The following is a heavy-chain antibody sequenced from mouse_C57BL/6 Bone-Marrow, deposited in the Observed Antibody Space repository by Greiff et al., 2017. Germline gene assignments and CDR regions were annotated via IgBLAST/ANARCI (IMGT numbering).Heavy chain of an antibody. CDR3: ARGRALYAMDY. D-gene: IGHD3-1*01. J-gene: IGHJ4*01. V-gene: IGHV1-7*01. CDR1: GYTLTSYW. CDR2: INPSRGYT. Sequence: QVQLQQSGAELAKPGASVKLSCKASGYTLTSYWMHWVKQRPGQGLEWIGNINPSRGYTKYNQTYKDKATLTADKFSITAYMQLGSLTYEDSAFYYCARGRALYAMDYWGPGTSGTVSS.